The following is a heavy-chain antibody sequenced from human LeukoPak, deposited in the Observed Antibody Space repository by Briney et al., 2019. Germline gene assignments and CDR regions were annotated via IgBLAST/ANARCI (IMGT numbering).Heavy chain of an antibody. D-gene: IGHD2/OR15-2a*01. CDR3: AGHHPRNTVDF. CDR2: ISDIGSI. CDR1: GGAISSYY. V-gene: IGHV4-59*08. Sequence: SETLSLTCTVPGGAISSYYWNWIRQPPGKGLEWIAYISDIGSINYNPSLKSRVTISLATSKNQCSLKLSSVTAADTAVYYCAGHHPRNTVDFWGQGTLVTVSS. J-gene: IGHJ4*02.